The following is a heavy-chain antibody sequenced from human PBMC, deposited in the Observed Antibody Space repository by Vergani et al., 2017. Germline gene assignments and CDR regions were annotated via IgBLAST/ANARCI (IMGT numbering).Heavy chain of an antibody. Sequence: VQLVESGGGVVQRGGSLRLSCAASGFTFSSYAMSWVRQAPGKGLEWVSAISGSGGSTYYADSVKGRFTISRDNSKNTLYLQMNSLRAVDTAVYYCAKDHLAVAGPYYMDFWGKGTTVTVSS. J-gene: IGHJ6*03. V-gene: IGHV3-23*04. CDR3: AKDHLAVAGPYYMDF. CDR1: GFTFSSYA. D-gene: IGHD6-19*01. CDR2: ISGSGGST.